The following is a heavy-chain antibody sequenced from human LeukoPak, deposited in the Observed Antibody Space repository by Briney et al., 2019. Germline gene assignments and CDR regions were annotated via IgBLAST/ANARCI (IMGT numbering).Heavy chain of an antibody. V-gene: IGHV1-24*01. CDR1: GYTLTELS. J-gene: IGHJ4*02. D-gene: IGHD1-26*01. CDR2: FDPVDGET. CDR3: ATDRILNSGSYSGFDY. Sequence: ASVKVSCKVSGYTLTELSMHWVRQAPRKGLEWMGGFDPVDGETIYAQKFQGRVTMTEDTSTDTAYMELSSLRSEDTAVYYCATDRILNSGSYSGFDYWGQGTLVTVSS.